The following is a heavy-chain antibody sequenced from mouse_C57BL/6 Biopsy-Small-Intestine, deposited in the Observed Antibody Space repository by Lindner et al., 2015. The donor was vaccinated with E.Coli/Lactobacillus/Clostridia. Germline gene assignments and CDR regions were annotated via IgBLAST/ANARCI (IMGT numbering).Heavy chain of an antibody. CDR3: ARSYYDFPDY. J-gene: IGHJ2*01. CDR1: GYSFTGYY. Sequence: VQLQESGPELVKPGASVKISCKASGYSFTGYYMNLMKQSSEKSLEWIGEINPNTGATSYNQKFKGKATITVDKYSSTAYMQLKSLTSEDSAVFYCARSYYDFPDYWGQGTTLTVSS. V-gene: IGHV1-42*01. D-gene: IGHD2-4*01. CDR2: INPNTGAT.